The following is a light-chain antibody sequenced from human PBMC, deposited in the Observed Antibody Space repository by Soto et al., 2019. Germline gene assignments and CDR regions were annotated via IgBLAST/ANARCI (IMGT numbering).Light chain of an antibody. CDR3: QQCNDWPPT. Sequence: EIVMTQSPATLSVSPGEKDTLSCRASQSVSSNLAWYQQKPGQAPRLLIYGASTRATGIPARFSGSGSGTKFTLTISSLQSEDFAVYYCQQCNDWPPTFGQGTKV. V-gene: IGKV3-15*01. J-gene: IGKJ1*01. CDR2: GAS. CDR1: QSVSSN.